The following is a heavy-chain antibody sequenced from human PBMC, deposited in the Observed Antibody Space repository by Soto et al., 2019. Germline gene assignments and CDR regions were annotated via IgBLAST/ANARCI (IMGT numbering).Heavy chain of an antibody. J-gene: IGHJ5*02. CDR2: IYPGGST. CDR1: GYSISSGYF. V-gene: IGHV4-38-2*01. Sequence: SEALSLTCAVSGYSISSGYFWGWLRQPPGKGLEWIGSIYPGGSTYYNPSLNSRGPLSIDMTNNPCSLMLNSVPAADTAVYYCARVGPWVPYYYDSSPYTFENWFDPWGQVTLVTVSS. D-gene: IGHD3-22*01. CDR3: ARVGPWVPYYYDSSPYTFENWFDP.